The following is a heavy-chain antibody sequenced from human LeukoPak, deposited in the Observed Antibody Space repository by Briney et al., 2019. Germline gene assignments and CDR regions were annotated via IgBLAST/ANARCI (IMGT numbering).Heavy chain of an antibody. D-gene: IGHD3-9*01. J-gene: IGHJ4*02. CDR1: GYTFTGYY. V-gene: IGHV1-2*02. CDR2: INPNSGGT. Sequence: ASVKVSCKASGYTFTGYYMHWVRQAPGQGLEWMGWINPNSGGTNYAQKFQGRVTMTRDPSISTAYMELSRLRPDDTAIYFCARDDILNGYSDYWGQGTLVTVSS. CDR3: ARDDILNGYSDY.